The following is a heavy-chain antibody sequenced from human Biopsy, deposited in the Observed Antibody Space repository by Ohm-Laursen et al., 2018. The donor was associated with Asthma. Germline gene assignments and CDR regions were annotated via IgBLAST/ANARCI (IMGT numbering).Heavy chain of an antibody. CDR1: GFTFSNAW. D-gene: IGHD2-2*01. CDR3: ARVVGGYCSSTSCYGGYYYGMDV. J-gene: IGHJ6*02. CDR2: INHSGST. V-gene: IGHV4-34*01. Sequence: LRLSCSASGFTFSNAWMSWIRQPPGKGLEWIGEINHSGSTNYNPSLKSRVTISVDTSKNQFSLKLSSVTAADTAVYYCARVVGGYCSSTSCYGGYYYGMDVWGQGTTVTVSS.